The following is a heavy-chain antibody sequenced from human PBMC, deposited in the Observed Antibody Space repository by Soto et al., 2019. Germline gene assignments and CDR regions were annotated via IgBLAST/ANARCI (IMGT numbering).Heavy chain of an antibody. Sequence: EVQLVESGGGLVKPGGSLRLSCAASGFTFSNAWMNWVRQAPGKGLEWVGRIKSKTDGGTTDYAAPVKGRFTISRDDSKNTLYLQMNSLKTEDTAVYYCTTDRRRGIIYYGMDVWGQGTTVTVSS. CDR3: TTDRRRGIIYYGMDV. V-gene: IGHV3-15*07. CDR2: IKSKTDGGTT. D-gene: IGHD1-20*01. CDR1: GFTFSNAW. J-gene: IGHJ6*02.